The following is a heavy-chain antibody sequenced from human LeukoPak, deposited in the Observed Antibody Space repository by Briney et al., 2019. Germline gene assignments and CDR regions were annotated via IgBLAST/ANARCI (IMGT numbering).Heavy chain of an antibody. D-gene: IGHD1-26*01. CDR1: GFIFSTYS. CDR2: ISCSRSTI. Sequence: GGSLRHSCAASGFIFSTYSMNWVRQAPGKGLEWVSYISCSRSTIYYADSVKGRFTISRDNAQDSLFLQMDTLRDEDTAVYYCARELFGGSLNFDCWGQGTLVTVSS. CDR3: ARELFGGSLNFDC. V-gene: IGHV3-48*02. J-gene: IGHJ4*02.